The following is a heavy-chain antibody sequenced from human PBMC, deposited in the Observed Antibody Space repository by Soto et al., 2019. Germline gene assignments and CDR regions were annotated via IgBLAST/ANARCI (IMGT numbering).Heavy chain of an antibody. J-gene: IGHJ4*02. CDR3: TRGGTGNFDY. CDR1: GFTFGDYA. CDR2: IRSKAYGGTT. Sequence: PGGSLRLSCTGSGFTFGDYAMSWVRQAPGKGLEWVGFIRSKAYGGTTEYAASVKGRFTISRDDSKSIAYLQMNSLKTEDTAVYYCTRGGTGNFDYWGQGTLVTVSS. D-gene: IGHD1-1*01. V-gene: IGHV3-49*04.